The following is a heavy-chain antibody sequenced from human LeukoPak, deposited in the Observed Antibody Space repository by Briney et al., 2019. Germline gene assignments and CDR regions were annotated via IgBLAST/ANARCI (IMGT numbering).Heavy chain of an antibody. CDR3: ANEPGGLLWFGELGDY. V-gene: IGHV3-7*01. CDR2: IKQDGSEK. Sequence: PGGSLRLSCAASGFTFNSYWMSWVRQAPGKGLEWVANIKQDGSEKYYVDSVKGRFTISRDNAKNSLYLQMNSLRAEDTAVYYCANEPGGLLWFGELGDYWGQGTLVTVSS. J-gene: IGHJ4*02. CDR1: GFTFNSYW. D-gene: IGHD3-10*01.